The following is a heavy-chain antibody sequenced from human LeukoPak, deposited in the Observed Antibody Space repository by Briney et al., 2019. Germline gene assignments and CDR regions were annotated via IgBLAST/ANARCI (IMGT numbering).Heavy chain of an antibody. J-gene: IGHJ4*02. CDR3: ARDKGSYLPDY. CDR2: IAYDGSVK. CDR1: GFPFSTFG. D-gene: IGHD1-26*01. Sequence: PGRSLRLSCAASGFPFSTFGMHWVRQAPGKGLEWVAAIAYDGSVKYYPDSLKGRLTISRDNSKNTLYLQMNSLRAEDTAVYYCARDKGSYLPDYWGQGTLVTVSS. V-gene: IGHV3-30*03.